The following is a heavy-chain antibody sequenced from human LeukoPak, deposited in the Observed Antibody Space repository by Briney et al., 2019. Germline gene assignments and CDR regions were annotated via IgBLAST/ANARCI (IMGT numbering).Heavy chain of an antibody. Sequence: SETLSLTCAVSGYSISSGYHWGWIRPPPGQGLEWIGIIYHSGTTYYNPSLNSRVIISEDTSNNQFSLNLSPVPAADPAGHFCARLAFGSTSSVEHACFDYWGQGALVTVSS. V-gene: IGHV4-38-2*01. CDR3: ARLAFGSTSSVEHACFDY. J-gene: IGHJ4*02. D-gene: IGHD6-6*01. CDR1: GYSISSGYH. CDR2: IYHSGTT.